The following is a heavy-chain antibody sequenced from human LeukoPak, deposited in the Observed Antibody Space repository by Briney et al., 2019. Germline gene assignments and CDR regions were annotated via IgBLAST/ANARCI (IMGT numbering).Heavy chain of an antibody. CDR2: IYYSGST. J-gene: IGHJ4*02. CDR1: GGSISSYY. Sequence: PSETLSLTCTVSGGSISSYYWSWIRQPPGKGLEWIGYIYYSGSTNYNPSLKSRVTISVDTSKNQFSLKLSSVTAADTAVYYCARGDILTGYLFDYWGQGTLVTVSS. V-gene: IGHV4-59*08. D-gene: IGHD3-9*01. CDR3: ARGDILTGYLFDY.